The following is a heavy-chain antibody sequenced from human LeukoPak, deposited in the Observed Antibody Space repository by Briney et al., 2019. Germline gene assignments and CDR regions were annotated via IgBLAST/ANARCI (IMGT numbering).Heavy chain of an antibody. J-gene: IGHJ4*02. CDR1: GFTFSRNG. D-gene: IGHD3-10*01. CDR2: ISGSGGNT. V-gene: IGHV3-23*01. CDR3: ARVTYGSGTYGAFDY. Sequence: GGSLRLSCAASGFTFSRNGMTWVRQAPGKGLEWVSAISGSGGNTYYADSVKGRFTISRDNSKSTLYLQMNSLRAEDTAVYYCARVTYGSGTYGAFDYWGQGTLVTVSS.